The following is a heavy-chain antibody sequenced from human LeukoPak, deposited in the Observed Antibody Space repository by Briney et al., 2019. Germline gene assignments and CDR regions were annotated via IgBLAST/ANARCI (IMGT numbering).Heavy chain of an antibody. J-gene: IGHJ4*02. CDR1: GGSISTSDYY. Sequence: PSETLSLTCTVSGGSISTSDYYWGWIRQPPGKGLEWIGSIYYGASTYYNPSLKSRVTISVDTSKNQFSLRLSSVTAADTAVYYCARHPNIKSRIFGVVIHHPIDYWGQGTLVTVSS. D-gene: IGHD3-3*02. CDR2: IYYGAST. CDR3: ARHPNIKSRIFGVVIHHPIDY. V-gene: IGHV4-39*01.